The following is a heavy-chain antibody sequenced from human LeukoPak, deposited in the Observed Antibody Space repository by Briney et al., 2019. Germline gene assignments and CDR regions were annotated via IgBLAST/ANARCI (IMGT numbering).Heavy chain of an antibody. J-gene: IGHJ4*02. Sequence: GGSLRLSCAASGFTFSSYAMTWVRQAPGKGLEWVSGISASGVSTYYADSLKGRFTISRDNAKNSLYLQMNSLRAEDTAVYYCARDPGYSYGSGCWGQGTLVTVTS. D-gene: IGHD5-18*01. CDR3: ARDPGYSYGSGC. CDR1: GFTFSSYA. CDR2: ISASGVST. V-gene: IGHV3-23*01.